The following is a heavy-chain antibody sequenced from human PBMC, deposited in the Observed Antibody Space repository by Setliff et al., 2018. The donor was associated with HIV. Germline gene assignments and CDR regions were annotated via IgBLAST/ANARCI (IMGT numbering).Heavy chain of an antibody. CDR1: GGSISSVNYY. J-gene: IGHJ4*02. CDR2: IYSTGDT. V-gene: IGHV4-61*09. Sequence: TLSLTCNVSGGSISSVNYYWSWIRQPPGKGLEWVGHIYSTGDTNYNPSLKSRVTLSADTSKNQLSLSLTSVTAADTAVYYCARVRLTMIMMVDYFDQWGQGTLVTVSS. CDR3: ARVRLTMIMMVDYFDQ. D-gene: IGHD3-22*01.